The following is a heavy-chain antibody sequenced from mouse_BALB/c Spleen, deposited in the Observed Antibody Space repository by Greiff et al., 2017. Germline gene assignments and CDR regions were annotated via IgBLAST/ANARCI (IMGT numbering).Heavy chain of an antibody. CDR3: ARDLWYYDRAMDY. CDR1: GFTFTDYY. CDR2: IRNKANGYTT. V-gene: IGHV7-3*02. J-gene: IGHJ4*01. Sequence: EVQLVESGGGLVQPGGSLRLSCATSGFTFTDYYMSWVRQPPGKALEWLGFIRNKANGYTTEYSASVKGRFTISRDNSQSILYLQMNTLRAEDSATYYCARDLWYYDRAMDYWGQGTSVTVSS. D-gene: IGHD1-1*01.